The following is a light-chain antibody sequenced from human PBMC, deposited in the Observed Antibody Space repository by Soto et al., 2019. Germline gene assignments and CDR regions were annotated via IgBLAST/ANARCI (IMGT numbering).Light chain of an antibody. Sequence: QSALTQPASVSGSPGQSITISCTGSSSDVGSYNLVSWYQQHPGKAPKVIIYEGNKRPSGVSNRFSGSKSGNTASLTISGLQAEYEADYYCCSYAVTATFVFGGGTKVTVL. J-gene: IGLJ2*01. CDR3: CSYAVTATFV. CDR1: SSDVGSYNL. V-gene: IGLV2-23*03. CDR2: EGN.